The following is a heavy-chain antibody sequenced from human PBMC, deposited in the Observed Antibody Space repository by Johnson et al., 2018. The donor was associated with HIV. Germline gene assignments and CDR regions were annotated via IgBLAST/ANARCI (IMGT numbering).Heavy chain of an antibody. J-gene: IGHJ3*02. CDR1: GFTFSDYY. D-gene: IGHD6-6*01. CDR2: ISSSGSTI. V-gene: IGHV3-11*04. CDR3: ARAVYSSSSSCAFDI. Sequence: QVQLMESGGGLVQPGGSLRLSCAASGFTFSDYYMSWIRQAPGKGLEWVSYISSSGSTIYYADSVNGRFTISRDNAKNTLYLQMNSLRAEDTAVYYCARAVYSSSSSCAFDIWGQGTMVTVSS.